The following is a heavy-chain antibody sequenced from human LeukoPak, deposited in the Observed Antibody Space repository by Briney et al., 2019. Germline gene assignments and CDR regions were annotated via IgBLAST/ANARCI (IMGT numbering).Heavy chain of an antibody. Sequence: GASVKVSCKASGYTFTGYYMHWVRKTPGQGLEWMGWINPNTGDTNYGRKFQGRVTMTRDTSISTAYMELRSLRSDDTAVYYCARSRRVGNGEYPDYWGQGTLVTVSS. CDR3: ARSRRVGNGEYPDY. V-gene: IGHV1-2*02. J-gene: IGHJ4*02. CDR2: INPNTGDT. D-gene: IGHD3-10*01. CDR1: GYTFTGYY.